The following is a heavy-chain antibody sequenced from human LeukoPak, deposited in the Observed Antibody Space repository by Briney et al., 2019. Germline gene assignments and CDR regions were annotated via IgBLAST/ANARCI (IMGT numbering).Heavy chain of an antibody. CDR3: ARDNVLLWFGDRYYYYYMDV. V-gene: IGHV4-34*01. D-gene: IGHD3-10*01. Sequence: PSETLSLTCAVYGGSFSGYYWSWIRQPPGKGLEWIGEINHSGSTNYNPSLKSRVTISVDTSKNQFSLKLSSVTAADTAVYYCARDNVLLWFGDRYYYYYMDVWGKGTTVTVSS. CDR2: INHSGST. CDR1: GGSFSGYY. J-gene: IGHJ6*03.